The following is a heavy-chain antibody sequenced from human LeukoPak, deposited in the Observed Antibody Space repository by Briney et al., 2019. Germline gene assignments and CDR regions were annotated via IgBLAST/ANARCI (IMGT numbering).Heavy chain of an antibody. Sequence: GGSLRLSCAASGFTFSSYSMNWVRQAPGKGLEWVSYISSRSSTIYYADSVKGRFTISRDNSKNTLYLQMNSLRAEDTAVYYCARDPADSSGYGDYFDYWGQGTLVTVSS. CDR1: GFTFSSYS. CDR3: ARDPADSSGYGDYFDY. V-gene: IGHV3-48*01. D-gene: IGHD3-22*01. CDR2: ISSRSSTI. J-gene: IGHJ4*02.